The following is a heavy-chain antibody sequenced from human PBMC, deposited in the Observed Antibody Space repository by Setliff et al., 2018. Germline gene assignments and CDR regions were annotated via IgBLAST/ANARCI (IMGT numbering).Heavy chain of an antibody. J-gene: IGHJ3*02. CDR2: IYITGST. CDR1: GGSISGYY. Sequence: SETLSLTCIVSGGSISGYYWAWVRQPPGKEQEWIGRIYITGSTDYNPSLKSRVTISEDTSKNQFSLELSSVTAADTAVYFCARGFSYGVTTYGLDIWGRGTMVTVSS. CDR3: ARGFSYGVTTYGLDI. V-gene: IGHV4-59*13. D-gene: IGHD3-10*01.